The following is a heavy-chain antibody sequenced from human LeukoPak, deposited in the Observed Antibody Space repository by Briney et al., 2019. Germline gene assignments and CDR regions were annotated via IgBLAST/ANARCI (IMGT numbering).Heavy chain of an antibody. V-gene: IGHV3-21*01. D-gene: IGHD1-26*01. Sequence: PGRSLRLSCAASGFTFDDYAMHWVRQAPGKGLEWVSSISSSSSYIYYADSVKGRFTISRDNAKNSLYLQMNSLRAEDTAVYYCARVAPDGSGSYNWFDPWGQGTLVTVSS. CDR1: GFTFDDYA. CDR2: ISSSSSYI. CDR3: ARVAPDGSGSYNWFDP. J-gene: IGHJ5*02.